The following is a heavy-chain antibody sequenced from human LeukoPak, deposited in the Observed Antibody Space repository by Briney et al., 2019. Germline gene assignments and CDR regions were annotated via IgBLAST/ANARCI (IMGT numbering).Heavy chain of an antibody. V-gene: IGHV1-18*04. CDR3: ARFTLTDYWFDP. D-gene: IGHD3-3*01. Sequence: PLASVKVSCKASGYTFTGYYMHWVRQAPGQGLEWMGWISAYNGNTNYAQKLQGRVTMTTDTSTSTAYMELRSLRSDDTAVYYCARFTLTDYWFDPWGQGTLVTVSS. CDR1: GYTFTGYY. CDR2: ISAYNGNT. J-gene: IGHJ5*02.